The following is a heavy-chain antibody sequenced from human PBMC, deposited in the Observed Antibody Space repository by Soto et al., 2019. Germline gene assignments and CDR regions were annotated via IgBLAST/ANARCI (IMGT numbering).Heavy chain of an antibody. D-gene: IGHD4-17*01. Sequence: SETLSLTCAVYCGSFSGYYWSWIRQPPGNGLYCIGEINHSVITNXXPSLKSRXXISVDTSKNHXSLKLXSMTAAYTALYYCARTTTVTTMLDYCGQGTLVTVSX. J-gene: IGHJ4*02. CDR3: ARTTTVTTMLDY. V-gene: IGHV4-34*01. CDR2: INHSVIT. CDR1: CGSFSGYY.